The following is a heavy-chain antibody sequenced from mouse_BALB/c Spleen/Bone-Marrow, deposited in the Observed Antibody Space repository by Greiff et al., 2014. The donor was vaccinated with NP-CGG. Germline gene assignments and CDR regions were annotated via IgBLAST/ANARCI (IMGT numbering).Heavy chain of an antibody. J-gene: IGHJ4*01. CDR2: INPSTGYT. D-gene: IGHD2-1*01. V-gene: IGHV1-7*01. CDR1: GYTFTSYW. Sequence: QVQLKESGAELAKPGASVKMSCKASGYTFTSYWMHWVKQRLGQGLEWIGYINPSTGYTDYNQKFNDKATLTADKSSSTAYMQLSSLTSKDSAVYYCARGNPLYAMDYWGQGTSVTVSS. CDR3: ARGNPLYAMDY.